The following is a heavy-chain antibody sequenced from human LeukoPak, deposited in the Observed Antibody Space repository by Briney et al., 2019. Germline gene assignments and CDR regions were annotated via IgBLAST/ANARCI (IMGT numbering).Heavy chain of an antibody. CDR1: GHTFTGYY. CDR2: ISGNNGNT. J-gene: IGHJ6*03. V-gene: IGHV1-18*04. CDR3: ARAYSSSSHPYYYYMDV. Sequence: ASVKVSCKASGHTFTGYYMHWVRQAPGQGLEWTGWISGNNGNTNYAQKLQGRVTMTTDTSTSTAYMELRSLRSDDTAVYYCARAYSSSSHPYYYYMDVWGKGTTVTVSS. D-gene: IGHD6-6*01.